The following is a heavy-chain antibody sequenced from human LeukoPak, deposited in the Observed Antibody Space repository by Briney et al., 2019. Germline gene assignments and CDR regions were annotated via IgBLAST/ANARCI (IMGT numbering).Heavy chain of an antibody. V-gene: IGHV4-31*03. CDR2: IYCSGST. D-gene: IGHD6-19*01. J-gene: IGHJ4*02. Sequence: PSETQTLTCTVSGRSISSCGYHWSWIRQHPGKGLEWVGYIYCSGSTYYNPSLKSRVTISVDTSKNQFSLKLSSVTAADTAVYYCARQTAGSPPRFDYWGQGTLVTVSS. CDR3: ARQTAGSPPRFDY. CDR1: GRSISSCGYH.